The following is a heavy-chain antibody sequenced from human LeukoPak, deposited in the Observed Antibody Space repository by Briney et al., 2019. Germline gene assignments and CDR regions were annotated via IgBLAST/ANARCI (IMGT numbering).Heavy chain of an antibody. CDR3: ARVGGATTFYFGY. J-gene: IGHJ4*02. CDR2: INPNSGGT. D-gene: IGHD1-26*01. Sequence: ASVKVSCKASGYTFTGYYMHWVRQAPGQGLEWMGWINPNSGGTNYAQKFQGRVTMTRDTSISTAYMELSRLRFDDTAVYYCARVGGATTFYFGYWGQGTLVTVSS. CDR1: GYTFTGYY. V-gene: IGHV1-2*02.